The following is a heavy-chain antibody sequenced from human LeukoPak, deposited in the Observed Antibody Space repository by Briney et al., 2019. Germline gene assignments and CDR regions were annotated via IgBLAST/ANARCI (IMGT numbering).Heavy chain of an antibody. CDR1: GYTFTGYY. CDR3: ARERIVGATPSFDY. CDR2: INPNSGGT. Sequence: ASVKVSCKASGYTFTGYYMHWVRQAPGQGLEWMGWINPNSGGTNYAQKFQGRVTMTRDTSISTAYMELSRQRSDDTAVYYCARERIVGATPSFDYWGQGTLVTVSS. V-gene: IGHV1-2*02. J-gene: IGHJ4*02. D-gene: IGHD1-26*01.